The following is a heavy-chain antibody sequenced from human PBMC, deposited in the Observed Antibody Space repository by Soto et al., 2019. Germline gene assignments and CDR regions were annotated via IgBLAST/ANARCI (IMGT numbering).Heavy chain of an antibody. CDR1: GYRFISYW. Sequence: EVQLVQSGAEVKKPGESLRLSCKGAGYRFISYWISWVRQRPGKGLEWVGRIDPSDSYTTYSPSFQGHVTISIDKSNNTAYLQWSSLQASDTAMYDCVRHGNGIPYYFDYWGRGTLVPVSS. J-gene: IGHJ4*02. CDR3: VRHGNGIPYYFDY. V-gene: IGHV5-10-1*03. CDR2: IDPSDSYT. D-gene: IGHD1-1*01.